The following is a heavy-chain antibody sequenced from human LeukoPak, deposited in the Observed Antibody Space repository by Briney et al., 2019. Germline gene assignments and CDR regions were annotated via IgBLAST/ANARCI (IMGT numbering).Heavy chain of an antibody. V-gene: IGHV1-46*01. CDR1: GYTFTSYY. J-gene: IGHJ5*02. CDR2: INPSGGST. D-gene: IGHD6-19*01. CDR3: AGEPHLPGIAVNWFDP. Sequence: ASVKVSCKASGYTFTSYYMHWVRQAPGQGLEWMGIINPSGGSTSYAQKFQGRVTMTRDTFTSTVYMELSSLRSEDTAVYYCAGEPHLPGIAVNWFDPWGQGTLVTVSS.